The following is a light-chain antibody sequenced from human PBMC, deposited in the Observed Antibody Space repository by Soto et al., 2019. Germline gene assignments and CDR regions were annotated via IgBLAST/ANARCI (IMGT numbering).Light chain of an antibody. CDR2: GAS. V-gene: IGKV3-20*01. J-gene: IGKJ5*01. CDR3: QQYGSSPPTT. CDR1: QTVSTY. Sequence: EIVLTQSPATLSLSPGERATLSCRASQTVSTYIAWYQQRPGQSPRLLIYGASSRATGIPDRFSGSGSGTDFTLTISRLEPEDFAVYYCQQYGSSPPTTFGQGTRLEIK.